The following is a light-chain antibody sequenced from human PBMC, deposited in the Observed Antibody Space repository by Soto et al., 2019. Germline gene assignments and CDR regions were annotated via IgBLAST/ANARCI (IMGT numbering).Light chain of an antibody. J-gene: IGKJ1*01. CDR1: QRISTW. CDR2: DAS. V-gene: IGKV1-5*01. Sequence: DIHLTHSASTLSASVVCGVTITGRASQRISTWLAWYQRKPGKAPKLLISDASSLETGVPSRFSGSGSGTEFTLTINSLQPDDFATYCCQQYKSYWTFGQGTKVDIK. CDR3: QQYKSYWT.